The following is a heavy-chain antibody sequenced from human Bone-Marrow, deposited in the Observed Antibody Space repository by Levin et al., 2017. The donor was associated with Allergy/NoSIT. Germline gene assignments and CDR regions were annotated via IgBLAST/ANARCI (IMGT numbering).Heavy chain of an antibody. D-gene: IGHD2-2*01. CDR1: GFKFTNFA. CDR3: VKYTRSSWYATASFDV. Sequence: GGSLRLSCAAAGFKFTNFAMHWVRQLPGKAPEWVAVVSYDGRSKDYAESVKGRFAISRDNSNNIVYLEMKSLTVEDTAVYFCVKYTRSSWYATASFDVWGQGTTVSVSS. V-gene: IGHV3-30*09. J-gene: IGHJ3*01. CDR2: VSYDGRSK.